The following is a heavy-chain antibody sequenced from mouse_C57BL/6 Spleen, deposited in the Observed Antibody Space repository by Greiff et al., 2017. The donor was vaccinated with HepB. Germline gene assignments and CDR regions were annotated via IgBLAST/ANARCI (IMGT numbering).Heavy chain of an antibody. J-gene: IGHJ2*01. V-gene: IGHV1-64*01. CDR1: GYTFTSYW. D-gene: IGHD1-1*01. CDR3: ARYYYGSSYGGPYFDY. Sequence: QVQLQQPGAELVKPGASVKLSCKASGYTFTSYWMHWVKQRPGQGLEWIGMIHPNSGSTNYNEKFKSKATLTVDKSSSTAYMQLSSLTSEDSAVDDGARYYYGSSYGGPYFDYWGQGTTLTVSS. CDR2: IHPNSGST.